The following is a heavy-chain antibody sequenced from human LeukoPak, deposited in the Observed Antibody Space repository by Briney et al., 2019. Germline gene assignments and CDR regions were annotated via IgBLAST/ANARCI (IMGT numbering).Heavy chain of an antibody. Sequence: GGSLRLSCAASGFTVSSNYMSWVRQAPGKGLEWVSVIYSDGITYYADSVKGRFTISRDKPKNTLYLQMNSLRAEDTAVYYCAREAYRDTSVDYWGQGTLVTVSS. V-gene: IGHV3-66*01. CDR2: IYSDGIT. CDR3: AREAYRDTSVDY. CDR1: GFTVSSNY. J-gene: IGHJ4*02. D-gene: IGHD5-18*01.